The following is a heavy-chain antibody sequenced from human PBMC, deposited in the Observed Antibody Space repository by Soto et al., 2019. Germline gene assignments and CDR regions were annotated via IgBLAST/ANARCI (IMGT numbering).Heavy chain of an antibody. J-gene: IGHJ6*02. CDR2: IYHSGST. V-gene: IGHV4-30-2*01. CDR1: GGSISSGGYS. CDR3: ASGAGGAGQNYYYGGMDV. Sequence: HLQLQEAGSGLVKPSQTLSLTCAVSGGSISSGGYSWSWIRQPPGKGLEWIGYIYHSGSTYYNPSLTSRVTISVDRSTDQFSLKLGSVTAADTAVYYCASGAGGAGQNYYYGGMDVWGQGTTVTVSS. D-gene: IGHD3-16*01.